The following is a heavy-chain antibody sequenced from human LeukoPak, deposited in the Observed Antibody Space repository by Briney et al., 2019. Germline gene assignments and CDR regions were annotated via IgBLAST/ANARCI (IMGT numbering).Heavy chain of an antibody. J-gene: IGHJ3*02. CDR1: GFTFSNYA. V-gene: IGHV3-23*01. CDR2: ITGSGGNT. D-gene: IGHD4-23*01. CDR3: AKTLGGNIRDAFDI. Sequence: GGSLRLSCAASGFTFSNYAMGWVRQAPGRGLEWVSGITGSGGNTYYADSVKGRFTISRDKSKNTLYTQMNSLRAEDTAVYHCAKTLGGNIRDAFDIWGQGTMVTVSS.